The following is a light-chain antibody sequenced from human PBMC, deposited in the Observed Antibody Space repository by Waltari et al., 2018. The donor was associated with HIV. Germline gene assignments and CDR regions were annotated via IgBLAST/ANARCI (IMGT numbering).Light chain of an antibody. CDR3: QAWDSSTAV. V-gene: IGLV3-1*01. CDR1: KLGDKY. Sequence: SYELTQPPSVSVSPGQTASITCSGDKLGDKYACWYQQKPGQSPVLVIDQDNKRPSVIPERCSGSNSGNTATLTISGTQAMEEADYYCQAWDSSTAVFGGGTKLTVL. J-gene: IGLJ3*02. CDR2: QDN.